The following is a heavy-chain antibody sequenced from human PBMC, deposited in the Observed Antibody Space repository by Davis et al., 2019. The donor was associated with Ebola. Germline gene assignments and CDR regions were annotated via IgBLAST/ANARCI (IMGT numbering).Heavy chain of an antibody. Sequence: ASVKVSCKASGYTFDSHAMHWVRQAPGQRLEYMGWINTATGYTIYSQKFQGRVTMTRDTSASTAHMELSGLTSEDTALYYCARDADAVLTGSNWFDPWGQGTLVFVSS. D-gene: IGHD3-9*01. V-gene: IGHV1-3*04. CDR3: ARDADAVLTGSNWFDP. CDR1: GYTFDSHA. J-gene: IGHJ5*02. CDR2: INTATGYT.